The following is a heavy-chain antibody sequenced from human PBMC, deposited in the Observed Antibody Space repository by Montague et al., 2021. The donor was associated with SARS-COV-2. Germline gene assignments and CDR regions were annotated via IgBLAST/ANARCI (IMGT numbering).Heavy chain of an antibody. CDR2: IRWNSGSI. CDR1: GFTFGDYA. V-gene: IGHV3-9*01. D-gene: IGHD5-12*01. Sequence: SLRLSCAASGFTFGDYAMHWVRQAPGKGLEWVSGIRWNSGSIGHADSVKGRFTMSRDNAKNSLHLQMNSLRPEDTALYYCAKACGDLSSAYEGYYSMDVWGQGTLVTVAS. CDR3: AKACGDLSSAYEGYYSMDV. J-gene: IGHJ4*02.